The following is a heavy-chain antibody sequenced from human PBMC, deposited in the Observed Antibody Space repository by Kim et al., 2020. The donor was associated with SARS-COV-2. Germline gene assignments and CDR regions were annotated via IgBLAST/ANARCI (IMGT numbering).Heavy chain of an antibody. CDR3: ARGLGSGSYRLWFDY. J-gene: IGHJ4*02. D-gene: IGHD1-26*01. V-gene: IGHV4-34*01. Sequence: PPLKSRVTISVDTSKNQFSLKRSSVTAADTAVYYCARGLGSGSYRLWFDYWGQGTLVTVSS.